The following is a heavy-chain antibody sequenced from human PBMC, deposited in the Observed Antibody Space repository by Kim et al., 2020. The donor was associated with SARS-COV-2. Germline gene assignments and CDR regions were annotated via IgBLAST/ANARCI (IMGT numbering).Heavy chain of an antibody. CDR2: IRSDGTYT. CDR1: GFTFSSYW. D-gene: IGHD2-15*01. J-gene: IGHJ4*02. V-gene: IGHV3-74*01. Sequence: GGSLRLSCAASGFTFSSYWMHWVRQAPGKGLVWVSRIRSDGTYTSYADSVRGRFTISRDNAKNTLFLQMNSLTAEDTAVYYCARYTMVTGGDYWGQGTLVTVS. CDR3: ARYTMVTGGDY.